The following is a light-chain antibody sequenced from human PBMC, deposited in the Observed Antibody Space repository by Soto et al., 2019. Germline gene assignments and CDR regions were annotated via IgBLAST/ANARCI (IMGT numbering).Light chain of an antibody. CDR1: SSDVGGYNY. CDR3: SSYTRSNTPVV. Sequence: QSALTQPASVSGSPGQSITFSCTGTSSDVGGYNYVSWYQQYPGKAPKLIIYGVTNRPSGVSDRFSGSKSANTASLTISGLQAEDEADYYCSSYTRSNTPVVFGGGTKLTVL. CDR2: GVT. V-gene: IGLV2-14*03. J-gene: IGLJ2*01.